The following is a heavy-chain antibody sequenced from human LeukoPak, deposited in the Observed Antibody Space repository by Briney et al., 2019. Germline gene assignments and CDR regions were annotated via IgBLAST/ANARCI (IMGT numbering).Heavy chain of an antibody. CDR2: ISSSSSYI. Sequence: SGGSLTLSCAASGFTFSSYSMNWVRQARGKGLEWVSSISSSSSYIYYADSVKGRFTISRDNAKNSLYLQMNSLRAEDTAVYYCARDRLARVFDYWGQGTLVTVSS. CDR1: GFTFSSYS. J-gene: IGHJ4*02. CDR3: ARDRLARVFDY. D-gene: IGHD6-6*01. V-gene: IGHV3-21*01.